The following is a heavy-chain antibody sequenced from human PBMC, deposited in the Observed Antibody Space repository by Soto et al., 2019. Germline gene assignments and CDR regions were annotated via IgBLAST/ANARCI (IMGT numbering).Heavy chain of an antibody. D-gene: IGHD6-19*01. Sequence: GGSLRLSCAASGFTFDDYAMHWVRQAPGKGLEWVSLISWDGGSTYYADSVKGRFTISRDNSKNSLYLQMNSLRAEDTALYYCAKDIGQWLVMGVDYWGQGTLVTVSS. V-gene: IGHV3-43D*03. CDR2: ISWDGGST. CDR3: AKDIGQWLVMGVDY. CDR1: GFTFDDYA. J-gene: IGHJ4*02.